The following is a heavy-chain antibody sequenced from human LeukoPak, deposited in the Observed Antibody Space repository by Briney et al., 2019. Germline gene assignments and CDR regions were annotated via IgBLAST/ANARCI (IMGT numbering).Heavy chain of an antibody. V-gene: IGHV1-46*01. Sequence: ASVKVSCTASGYTFTSYYMRWVRQAPGQGLEWMGIINPSGGSTSYAQKFQGRVTMTRDTSTSTVYMELSSLRSEDTAVYYCAAIAVAGTDFDYWGQGTLVTVSS. D-gene: IGHD6-19*01. CDR3: AAIAVAGTDFDY. J-gene: IGHJ4*02. CDR2: INPSGGST. CDR1: GYTFTSYY.